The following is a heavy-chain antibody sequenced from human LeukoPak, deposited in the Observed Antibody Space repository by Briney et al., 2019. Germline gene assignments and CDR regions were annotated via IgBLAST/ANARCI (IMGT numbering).Heavy chain of an antibody. CDR3: SGGSRFVDY. D-gene: IGHD3-10*01. CDR1: GLMFSNYW. V-gene: IGHV3-7*04. Sequence: GGSLRLSCAASGLMFSNYWMTWVRQAPGKGLEWVANIKEDGSETYYVDSVKGRFTISRDNAKNSLYLQMNSLRAEDTAVYYCSGGSRFVDYWGQGTLVTVSS. J-gene: IGHJ4*02. CDR2: IKEDGSET.